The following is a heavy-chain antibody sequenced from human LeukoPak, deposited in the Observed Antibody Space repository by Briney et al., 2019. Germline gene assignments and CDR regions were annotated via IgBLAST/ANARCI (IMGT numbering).Heavy chain of an antibody. J-gene: IGHJ4*02. CDR2: IYTGGST. D-gene: IGHD6-13*01. CDR1: GFTVSSNY. Sequence: GGSLRLSCAASGFTVSSNYMSWVRQAPGKGLEWVSVIYTGGSTYYAESEKGRFTLSRDNSKNTLYLQMSSLRAEDTAVYYCARDVSGSSWFDYWGQGTLVTVSS. CDR3: ARDVSGSSWFDY. V-gene: IGHV3-53*01.